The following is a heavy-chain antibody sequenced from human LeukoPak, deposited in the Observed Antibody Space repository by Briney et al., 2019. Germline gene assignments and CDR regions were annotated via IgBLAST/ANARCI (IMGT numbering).Heavy chain of an antibody. J-gene: IGHJ3*02. CDR1: GFTFSSYW. CDR3: ARDLAGPPQEAFDI. V-gene: IGHV3-7*01. CDR2: IKQDGSEK. Sequence: GGSLRLPCAASGFTFSSYWMSWVRQAPGKGLEWVANIKQDGSEKYYVDSVKVRFTISRDNAKNPLYLQMNSLRAEDTAVYYCARDLAGPPQEAFDIWGQGTMVTVSS.